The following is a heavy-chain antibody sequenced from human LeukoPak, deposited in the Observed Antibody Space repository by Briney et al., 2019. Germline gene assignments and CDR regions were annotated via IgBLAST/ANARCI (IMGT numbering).Heavy chain of an antibody. J-gene: IGHJ4*02. D-gene: IGHD4-11*01. Sequence: TLSLTCTVSGGSISSGSYYWSWIRQPAGKGLEWIGRIYTSGSTNYNPSLKSRVTISVDTSKNQFSLKLSSVTAADTAVYYCARGDGTTPWDWGQGTLVTVSS. V-gene: IGHV4-61*02. CDR2: IYTSGST. CDR3: ARGDGTTPWD. CDR1: GGSISSGSYY.